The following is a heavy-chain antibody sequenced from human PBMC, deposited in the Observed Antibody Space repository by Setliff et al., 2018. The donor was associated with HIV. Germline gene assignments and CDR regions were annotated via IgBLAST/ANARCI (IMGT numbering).Heavy chain of an antibody. CDR3: ARYALAVPGYHNAFDI. D-gene: IGHD6-19*01. CDR1: GFTFSDYS. V-gene: IGHV3-21*04. Sequence: GGSLRLSCAASGFTFSDYSISWVRQSPGKGLEWVSSITGRSSYTYYADSVKGRFTISRDNSKNTVYLQMNSLRAEDTAVYYCARYALAVPGYHNAFDIWGQGTMVTVSS. CDR2: ITGRSSYT. J-gene: IGHJ3*02.